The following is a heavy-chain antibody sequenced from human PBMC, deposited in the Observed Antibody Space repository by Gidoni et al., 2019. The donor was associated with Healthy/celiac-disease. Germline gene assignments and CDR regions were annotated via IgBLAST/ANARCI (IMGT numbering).Heavy chain of an antibody. Sequence: QVQLVQSGAEVKKPGASVKVSCKASGYTFTSYGISWVRQAPGQGLEWMGWISAYNGNTNYAQKLQGRVTMTTDTSTSTAYMELRSLRSDDTAVYDCARDRRGDFWSGYPDWVDPWGQGTLVTVSS. CDR2: ISAYNGNT. CDR3: ARDRRGDFWSGYPDWVDP. V-gene: IGHV1-18*01. J-gene: IGHJ5*02. CDR1: GYTFTSYG. D-gene: IGHD3-3*01.